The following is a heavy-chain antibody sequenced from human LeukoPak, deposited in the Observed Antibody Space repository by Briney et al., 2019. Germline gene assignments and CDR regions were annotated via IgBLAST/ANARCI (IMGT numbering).Heavy chain of an antibody. D-gene: IGHD4-23*01. V-gene: IGHV3-48*03. Sequence: GGSLRLSCAASGFTFSSYEMNWVRQAPGKGLEWVSYISSSGSTIYYADSVKGRFTILRDNAKNSVYLQMNSLRVEDTAVYYCVTHEVTVITRSTFDSWGQGTLVTVSS. CDR3: VTHEVTVITRSTFDS. CDR2: ISSSGSTI. CDR1: GFTFSSYE. J-gene: IGHJ4*02.